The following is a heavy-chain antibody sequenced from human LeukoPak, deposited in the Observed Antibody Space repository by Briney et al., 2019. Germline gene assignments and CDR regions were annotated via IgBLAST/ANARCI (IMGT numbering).Heavy chain of an antibody. V-gene: IGHV3-53*01. J-gene: IGHJ6*04. CDR3: AREITMVRGSYYYYYGMDV. D-gene: IGHD3-10*01. Sequence: GGSLRLSCAASGFTVSSNYMSWGRQAPGEGLEWVSVIYIGGSTYYADSVKGRFTISRDNSKNTLYLQMTSLRAEDTAVYYCAREITMVRGSYYYYYGMDVWGKGTTVTVSS. CDR1: GFTVSSNY. CDR2: IYIGGST.